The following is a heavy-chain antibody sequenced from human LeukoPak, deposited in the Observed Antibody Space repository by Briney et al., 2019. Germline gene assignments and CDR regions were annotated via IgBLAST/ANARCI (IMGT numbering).Heavy chain of an antibody. Sequence: GGSLRLSCAVSRFTFSNYWMGWVRQAPGKGLEWVANINEDGSDKYYLDSVKGRLTISRDNAKNSLYLRMISLRAEDTAVYYCARDTYRFFDSWGQGTLVTVSS. CDR1: RFTFSNYW. J-gene: IGHJ4*02. CDR3: ARDTYRFFDS. V-gene: IGHV3-7*01. D-gene: IGHD3-16*02. CDR2: INEDGSDK.